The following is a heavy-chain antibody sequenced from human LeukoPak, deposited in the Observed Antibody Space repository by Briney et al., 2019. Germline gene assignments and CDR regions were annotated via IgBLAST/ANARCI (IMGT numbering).Heavy chain of an antibody. V-gene: IGHV3-21*01. CDR2: ISSSSSYI. D-gene: IGHD4-17*01. CDR1: GFTFSSYG. CDR3: ARARADYGDYEPFDY. Sequence: GRSLRLSCAASGFTFSSYGMHWVRQAPGKGLEWVSSISSSSSYIYYADSVKGRFTISRDNAKNSLYLQMNSLRAEDTAVYYCARARADYGDYEPFDYWGQGTLVTVSS. J-gene: IGHJ4*02.